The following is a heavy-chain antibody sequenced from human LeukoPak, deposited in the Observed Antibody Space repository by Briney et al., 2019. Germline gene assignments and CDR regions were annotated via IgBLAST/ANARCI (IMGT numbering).Heavy chain of an antibody. CDR2: ISYDGSNR. CDR1: GFTFSSYG. CDR3: AKDLCSTVVTPLCWYFDL. Sequence: GRSPRLSCAASGFTFSSYGMHWVRQAPGKGLEWVAVISYDGSNRYYADSVKGRFTISRDNSKNTLYLQMNSLRAEDTAVYYCAKDLCSTVVTPLCWYFDLRGRGNLVTVSS. J-gene: IGHJ2*01. V-gene: IGHV3-30*18. D-gene: IGHD4-23*01.